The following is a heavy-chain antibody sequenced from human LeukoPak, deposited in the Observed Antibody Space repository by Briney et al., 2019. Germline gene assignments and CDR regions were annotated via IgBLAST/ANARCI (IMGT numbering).Heavy chain of an antibody. V-gene: IGHV3-7*04. CDR2: IKQDGSEK. J-gene: IGHJ4*02. D-gene: IGHD3-10*01. CDR1: GFTFSSYS. Sequence: GGSLRLSCAASGFTFSSYSMNWVRQAPGKGLEWVANIKQDGSEKYYVDSVKGRFTISRDNAKNSLYLQMNSLRAEDTAVYYCARDMMGSYFDYWGQGTLVTVSS. CDR3: ARDMMGSYFDY.